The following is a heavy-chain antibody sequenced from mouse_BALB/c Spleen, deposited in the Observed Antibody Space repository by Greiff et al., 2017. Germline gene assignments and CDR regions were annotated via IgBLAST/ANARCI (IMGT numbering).Heavy chain of an antibody. Sequence: DVKLVESGGGLVQPGGSRKLSCAASGFTFSSFGMHWVRQAPEKGLEWVAYISSGSSTIYYADTVKGRFTISRDNPKNTLFLQMTSLRSEDTAMYYCARSTMMTEFAYWGQGTLVTVSA. CDR3: ARSTMMTEFAY. J-gene: IGHJ3*01. CDR1: GFTFSSFG. D-gene: IGHD2-4*01. CDR2: ISSGSSTI. V-gene: IGHV5-17*02.